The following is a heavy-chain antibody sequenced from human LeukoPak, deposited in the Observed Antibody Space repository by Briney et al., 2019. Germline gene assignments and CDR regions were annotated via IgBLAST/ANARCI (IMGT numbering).Heavy chain of an antibody. CDR2: ISSSGSTI. CDR1: GFTFSSYE. V-gene: IGHV3-48*03. J-gene: IGHJ4*02. D-gene: IGHD2/OR15-2a*01. CDR3: ARSLSAGFDY. Sequence: PGGSLRLSCAASGFTFSSYEMNWVRQAPGKGLEWVSYISSSGSTIYYADSVKGRFTISRDNAKNSLYLQMNSLRVEDTAVYYCARSLSAGFDYWGQGTLVTVSS.